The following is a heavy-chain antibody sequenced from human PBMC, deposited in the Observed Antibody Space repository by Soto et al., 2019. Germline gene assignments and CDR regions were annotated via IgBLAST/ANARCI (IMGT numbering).Heavy chain of an antibody. Sequence: QVQLVQSGDEVKKPGSSVKVSCKASGGTFSSYAISWVRQAPGQGLEWMGGIIPIFGTANYAQKFQGRVTITADKSTSTAYMELSSLRSEDTAVYYCARGAGYSSSWYVRGSYYFDYWGQGTLVTVSS. CDR1: GGTFSSYA. CDR2: IIPIFGTA. D-gene: IGHD6-13*01. CDR3: ARGAGYSSSWYVRGSYYFDY. J-gene: IGHJ4*02. V-gene: IGHV1-69*06.